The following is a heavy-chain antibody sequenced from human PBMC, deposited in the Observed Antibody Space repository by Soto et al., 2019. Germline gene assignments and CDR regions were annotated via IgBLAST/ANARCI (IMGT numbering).Heavy chain of an antibody. CDR3: GSSDYVWYSEY. J-gene: IGHJ2*01. CDR1: GGSISSSSYY. Sequence: QLQLQESGPGLVKPSETLSLTCTVSGGSISSSSYYWGWIRQPPGKGPEWIGSIYYSGSTYYNPSLKSRITISVDTANNPFSQMLSPVTAADAAVYYCGSSDYVWYSEYWGRGTLVTVSS. D-gene: IGHD6-25*01. CDR2: IYYSGST. V-gene: IGHV4-39*01.